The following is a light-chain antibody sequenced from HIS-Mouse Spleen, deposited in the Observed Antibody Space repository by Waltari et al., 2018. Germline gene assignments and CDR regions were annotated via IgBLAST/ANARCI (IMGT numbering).Light chain of an antibody. CDR1: SSDVGGYNY. J-gene: IGLJ2*01. CDR3: CSYAGSYTLV. V-gene: IGLV2-11*01. CDR2: DVS. Sequence: QSALTQPRSVSGSPGQSVTISCTGTSSDVGGYNYVSWYQQHPGKAPKLMIYDVSKRPSGGPGRFSGSKSGNTASLTISGLQAEDEADYYCCSYAGSYTLVFGGGTKLTVL.